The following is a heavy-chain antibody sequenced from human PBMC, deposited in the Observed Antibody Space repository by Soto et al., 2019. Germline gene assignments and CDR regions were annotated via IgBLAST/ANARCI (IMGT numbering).Heavy chain of an antibody. CDR2: INPDNGRT. CDR3: ARLARGYDFDY. Sequence: QVQLVQSGPEVKKVGASVQVSCQSSSYPFDTYAVGWIRLAPGQGLEWMGWINPDNGRTNYAQTFLGRVTMTTHTSTNTVYMELRNLKADDTDIYYFARLARGYDFDYWGQGTLVSVSS. V-gene: IGHV1-18*01. D-gene: IGHD2-15*01. CDR1: SYPFDTYA. J-gene: IGHJ4*02.